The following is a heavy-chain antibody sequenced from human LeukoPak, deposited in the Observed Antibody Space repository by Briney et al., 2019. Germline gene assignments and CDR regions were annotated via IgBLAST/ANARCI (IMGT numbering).Heavy chain of an antibody. CDR1: GYTFTDYY. V-gene: IGHV1-69-2*01. CDR3: ATGDSSSWYARH. CDR2: VDPEDGET. J-gene: IGHJ4*02. D-gene: IGHD6-13*01. Sequence: GASVKVSYKASGYTFTDYYMHWVQQAPGKGLEWMGRVDPEDGETIYAEKFQGRVTITADTSTDTAYMELSSLRSEDTAVYYCATGDSSSWYARHWGQGTLVTVSS.